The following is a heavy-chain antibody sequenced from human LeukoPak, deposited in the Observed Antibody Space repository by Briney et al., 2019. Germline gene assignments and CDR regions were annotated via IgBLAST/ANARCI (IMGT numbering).Heavy chain of an antibody. Sequence: SETLSLTCTVSGDSISSSTYYWGWIRQPPGKGLEWIGSIYHSGSTYSNPFLMSRVTISEDTSKNQFSLNLSSVTAADTAVYYCARHQHYYDSSGYYYHYFDYWGQGTLVTVSS. CDR3: ARHQHYYDSSGYYYHYFDY. D-gene: IGHD3-22*01. CDR1: GDSISSSTYY. V-gene: IGHV4-39*01. J-gene: IGHJ4*02. CDR2: IYHSGST.